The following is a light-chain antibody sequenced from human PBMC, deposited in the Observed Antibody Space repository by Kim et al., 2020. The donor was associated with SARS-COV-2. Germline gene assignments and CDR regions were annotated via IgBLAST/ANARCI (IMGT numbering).Light chain of an antibody. Sequence: QPVLTQSPSASASLGASVKLTCTLSSGHSSYAIAWHQQQPEKGPRYLMKLNSDGSHSKGDGIPDRFSGSSSGAERYLNNSSLQPEDEADYYCQTWGTGSVVFGGGTQLTFL. V-gene: IGLV4-69*01. CDR2: LNSDGSH. J-gene: IGLJ2*01. CDR3: QTWGTGSVV. CDR1: SGHSSYA.